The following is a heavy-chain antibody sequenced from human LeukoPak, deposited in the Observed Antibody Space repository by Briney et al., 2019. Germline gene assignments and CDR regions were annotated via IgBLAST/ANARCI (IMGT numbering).Heavy chain of an antibody. CDR3: ARVLCSSTSCSSSPWFDP. CDR1: GYTLTELA. Sequence: GASVKVSCKVSGYTLTELAMHWVRQAPGLGLEWMGWINPNSGGTNYAQKFQGRVTMTRDTSISTAYMELSSLRSEDTAVYYCARVLCSSTSCSSSPWFDPWGQGTLVTVSS. D-gene: IGHD2-2*01. V-gene: IGHV1-2*02. CDR2: INPNSGGT. J-gene: IGHJ5*02.